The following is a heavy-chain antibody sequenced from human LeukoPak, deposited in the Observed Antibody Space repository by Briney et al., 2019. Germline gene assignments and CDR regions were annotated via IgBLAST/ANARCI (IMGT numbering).Heavy chain of an antibody. CDR3: AKPPSYSSSWYGGSWFDP. J-gene: IGHJ5*02. CDR2: ISYDGSNK. CDR1: GFTFSSNA. D-gene: IGHD6-13*01. V-gene: IGHV3-30*04. Sequence: PGGSLRLSCAASGFTFSSNAMHWVRQAPGKGLEWVAIISYDGSNKYYADSVKGRFTISRDNSKNTLYLQMNSLRAEDTAVYYCAKPPSYSSSWYGGSWFDPWGQGTLVTVSS.